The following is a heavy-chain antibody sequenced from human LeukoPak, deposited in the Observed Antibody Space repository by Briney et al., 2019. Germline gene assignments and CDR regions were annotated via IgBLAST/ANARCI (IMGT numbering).Heavy chain of an antibody. CDR3: ARDRGGSYSAIDY. CDR1: GFTFSSYS. D-gene: IGHD2-15*01. V-gene: IGHV3-48*04. J-gene: IGHJ4*02. Sequence: GGSLRLSCAASGFTFSSYSMNWVRQAPGKGLEWVSYISSSSSTIYYADSVKGRFTISRDNAEKSLYLQMNSLRAEDTAVYYCARDRGGSYSAIDYWGQGTLVTVSS. CDR2: ISSSSSTI.